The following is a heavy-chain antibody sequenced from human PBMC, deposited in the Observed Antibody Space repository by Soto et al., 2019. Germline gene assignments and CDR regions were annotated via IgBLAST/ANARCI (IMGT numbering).Heavy chain of an antibody. D-gene: IGHD3-22*01. CDR2: IYYSGST. CDR1: GGSIGSGGYY. V-gene: IGHV4-31*03. Sequence: QVQLQESGPGLVKPSQTLSLTCTVSGGSIGSGGYYWSWIRQHPGKGLEWIGYIYYSGSTYYNPSLKSRVTISVDTSKNQFSLKLSSVTAADTAVYYCARDLISYYYDSSGYYSNWFDPWGQGTLVTVSS. CDR3: ARDLISYYYDSSGYYSNWFDP. J-gene: IGHJ5*02.